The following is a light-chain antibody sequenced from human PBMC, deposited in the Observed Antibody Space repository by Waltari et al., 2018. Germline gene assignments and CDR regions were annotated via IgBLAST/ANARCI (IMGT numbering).Light chain of an antibody. J-gene: IGKJ2*02. CDR1: QSISNY. CDR2: AAS. CDR3: QHSYSTPRGT. V-gene: IGKV1-39*01. Sequence: DIQMTQSPSSLPAFIGDRVTIPCRASQSISNYLNWYQQKPGKAPKLLIYAASSLQSGVPSRFSGSGSGTDFTLTISSLQPEDFATYYCQHSYSTPRGTFGQGTKLEIK.